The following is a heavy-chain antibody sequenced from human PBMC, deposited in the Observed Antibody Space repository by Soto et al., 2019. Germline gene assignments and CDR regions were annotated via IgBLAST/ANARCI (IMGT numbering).Heavy chain of an antibody. Sequence: EVQLVESGGGLVEPGGSLRLSCAASGITFSNAWMNWVRKAPGKGLEYIGRIRSKTDGGTTEYAAPVEGRFTVSTDDSKNTLYLQMIGLKTADTAVYYCTTTRPGTNVFDNWGQGTLVTVSS. J-gene: IGHJ3*02. CDR1: GITFSNAW. CDR3: TTTRPGTNVFDN. CDR2: IRSKTDGGTT. V-gene: IGHV3-15*01. D-gene: IGHD6-13*01.